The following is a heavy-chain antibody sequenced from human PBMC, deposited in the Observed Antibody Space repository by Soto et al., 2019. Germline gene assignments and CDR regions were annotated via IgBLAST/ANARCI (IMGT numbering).Heavy chain of an antibody. CDR3: ARDQTDSGGYSDS. CDR1: GFPFRSYG. Sequence: VGSLRLSCEGSGFPFRSYGIQWVRQAPGKGLEWLGLIWNDGSHAYYADSVKGRFTISRDNSKNTVFLQVSNLRAEDTAVYFCARDQTDSGGYSDSWGQGTLVTVSS. CDR2: IWNDGSHA. D-gene: IGHD2-15*01. J-gene: IGHJ4*02. V-gene: IGHV3-33*01.